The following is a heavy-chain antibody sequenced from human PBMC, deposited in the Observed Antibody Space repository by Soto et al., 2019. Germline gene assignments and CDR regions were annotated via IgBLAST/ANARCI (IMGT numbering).Heavy chain of an antibody. CDR1: GFTFSSYD. V-gene: IGHV3-48*02. CDR3: ARSIIMIVVVTPSGFDY. J-gene: IGHJ4*02. D-gene: IGHD3-22*01. Sequence: GGSLRLSCAASGFTFSSYDMNWVRQAPGKGLEWVSLITSSSGTIYYADSVKGRFTISRDNAKNSLYLQMNSLRDEDTAVYYCARSIIMIVVVTPSGFDYWGQGTLVTVSS. CDR2: ITSSSGTI.